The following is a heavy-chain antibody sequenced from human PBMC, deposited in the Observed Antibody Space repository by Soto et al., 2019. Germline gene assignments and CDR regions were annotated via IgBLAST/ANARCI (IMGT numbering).Heavy chain of an antibody. CDR3: AKDLMRGYSGYDFFDY. D-gene: IGHD5-12*01. CDR1: GFTFSSYA. V-gene: IGHV3-23*01. Sequence: EVQLLESGGGLVQPGGSLRLSCAASGFTFSSYAMSWVRQAPGKGLEWVSAISGSGGSTYYADSVKGRFTISRDNSKNRLYLQMNSLRAEDTAVYDCAKDLMRGYSGYDFFDYWGQGTLVTVSS. J-gene: IGHJ4*02. CDR2: ISGSGGST.